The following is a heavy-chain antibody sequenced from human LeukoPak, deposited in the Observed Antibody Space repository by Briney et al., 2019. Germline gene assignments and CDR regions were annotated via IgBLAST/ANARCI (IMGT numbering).Heavy chain of an antibody. CDR2: INHSGST. D-gene: IGHD3-22*01. V-gene: IGHV4-34*01. Sequence: SETLSLTCAVYGGSFSGYYWSWIRQPPGKGLEWIGEINHSGSTNYNPSLKSRVTISVDTSKNQFSLKLSSVTAADTAVYYCARLGYYDSSGFFPDAFDIWGQGTMVTVSS. CDR3: ARLGYYDSSGFFPDAFDI. CDR1: GGSFSGYY. J-gene: IGHJ3*02.